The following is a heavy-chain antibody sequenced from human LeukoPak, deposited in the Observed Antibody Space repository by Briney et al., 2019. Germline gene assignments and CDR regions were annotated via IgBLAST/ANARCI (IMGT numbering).Heavy chain of an antibody. CDR1: GYSFTNYG. V-gene: IGHV1-8*03. D-gene: IGHD5-24*01. J-gene: IGHJ4*02. Sequence: ASVKVSCKTSGYSFTNYGITWVRQATGQGLEWMGWMNPNSGNTGYAQKFQGRVTITRNTSISTAYMELRSLRSDDTAVYYCARGVSSPGEMATIRSYYFDYWGQGTLVTVSS. CDR3: ARGVSSPGEMATIRSYYFDY. CDR2: MNPNSGNT.